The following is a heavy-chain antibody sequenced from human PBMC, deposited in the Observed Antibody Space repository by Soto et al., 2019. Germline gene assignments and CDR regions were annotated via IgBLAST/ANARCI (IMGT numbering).Heavy chain of an antibody. CDR2: ISAHNGNT. CDR1: GYTFTSYG. D-gene: IGHD1-1*01. J-gene: IGHJ4*02. CDR3: ARGRYGDY. V-gene: IGHV1-18*01. Sequence: QVHLVQSGAEVKKPGASVKVSCKASGYTFTSYGITWVRQAPGQGLEWMGWISAHNGNTDYAQKLQGRVIVTRDTATSTAYMELRSLKSDDTAVYYCARGRYGDYWGQGALVTVSP.